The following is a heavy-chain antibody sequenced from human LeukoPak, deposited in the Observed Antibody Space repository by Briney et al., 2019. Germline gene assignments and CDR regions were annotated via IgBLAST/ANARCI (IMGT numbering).Heavy chain of an antibody. D-gene: IGHD1-26*01. CDR1: GFTFSNFW. Sequence: PGGSLRLSCAVSGFTFSNFWMTWVRQAPGKGLEWVANINRDGSDKYYVDSMKGRFTISRDNAKNSLYLQMNSLRVEDTAVYYCARDLLIGSYDYWGQGTLVTVSS. CDR3: ARDLLIGSYDY. J-gene: IGHJ4*02. CDR2: INRDGSDK. V-gene: IGHV3-7*01.